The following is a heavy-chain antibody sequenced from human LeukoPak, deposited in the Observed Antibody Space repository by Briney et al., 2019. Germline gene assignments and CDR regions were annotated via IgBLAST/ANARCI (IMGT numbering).Heavy chain of an antibody. D-gene: IGHD2-15*01. J-gene: IGHJ4*02. V-gene: IGHV3-7*03. CDR1: GFTFSNYW. CDR3: ASTQTFDY. Sequence: PGGSLRLSCVVSGFTFSNYWMSWVRQAPGKGLEWVANIKQDGSEKNYVDSVKGRFTISRDNAKNPLFLQLDSLRAEDTAVYYCASTQTFDYWGQGTLVTVSS. CDR2: IKQDGSEK.